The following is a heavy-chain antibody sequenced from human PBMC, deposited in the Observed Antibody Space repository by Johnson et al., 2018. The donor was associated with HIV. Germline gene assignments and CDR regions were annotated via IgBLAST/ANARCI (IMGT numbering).Heavy chain of an antibody. CDR2: ISGSGDST. Sequence: QVQLVESGGGVVQPGRSLRLSCAASGFTFSSYAMHWVRQAPGKGLEWVSGISGSGDSTYYADSVQGRFTISRDNSKNTLYMQMNSLRAEDTAVYYCARPVVAVASTHHAFDIWGQGTMVTVSS. V-gene: IGHV3-NL1*01. CDR3: ARPVVAVASTHHAFDI. CDR1: GFTFSSYA. J-gene: IGHJ3*02. D-gene: IGHD6-19*01.